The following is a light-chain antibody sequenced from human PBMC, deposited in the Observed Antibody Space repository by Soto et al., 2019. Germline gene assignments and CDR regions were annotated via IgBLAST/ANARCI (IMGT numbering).Light chain of an antibody. Sequence: DIPLTQSPSFLSASVGDTVTITCRASQAIDNYLAWYQHAPGKAPRLLIYAAYTLQSGVPKRFSGSGSGTEFSLTISSLQPEDFATYYCQLLNDSPPVTFGQGTRLEIK. CDR2: AAY. CDR3: QLLNDSPPVT. CDR1: QAIDNY. V-gene: IGKV1-9*01. J-gene: IGKJ5*01.